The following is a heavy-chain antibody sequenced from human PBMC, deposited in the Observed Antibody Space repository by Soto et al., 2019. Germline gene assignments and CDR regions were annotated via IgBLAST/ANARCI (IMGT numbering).Heavy chain of an antibody. CDR3: ARDSALRIAAAGTGGDY. CDR1: GGTFSSYA. J-gene: IGHJ4*02. CDR2: IIPIFGTA. D-gene: IGHD6-13*01. V-gene: IGHV1-69*12. Sequence: QVQLVQSGAEVKKPGSSVKVSCKASGGTFSSYAISWVRQAPGQGLEWMGGIIPIFGTANYAQKFQGRVTITADESXSXAYMELSSLRSEDTAVYYCARDSALRIAAAGTGGDYWGQGTLVTVSS.